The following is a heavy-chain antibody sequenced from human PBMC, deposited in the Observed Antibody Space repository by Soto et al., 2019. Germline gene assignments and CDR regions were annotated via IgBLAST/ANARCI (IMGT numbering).Heavy chain of an antibody. Sequence: GGSLRLSCTASGFTFSSYTMSWVRQAPGKGLEWVSYISSSSSTIYYADSVKGRFTIPRDNAKNSLYLQMNSLRDEDTAVYYCARGVITFGGVIASDYWGQGTLVTVSS. D-gene: IGHD3-16*02. CDR1: GFTFSSYT. CDR3: ARGVITFGGVIASDY. J-gene: IGHJ4*02. V-gene: IGHV3-48*02. CDR2: ISSSSSTI.